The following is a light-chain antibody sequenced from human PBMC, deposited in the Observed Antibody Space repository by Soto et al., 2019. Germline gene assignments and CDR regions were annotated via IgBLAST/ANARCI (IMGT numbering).Light chain of an antibody. J-gene: IGKJ2*01. Sequence: EIVLTQSPGTLSLSPGERATLSCRASQGVSSSYLAWYQQKSGQAPRLLIYGAVHRATGIPDRFSGSGSGTDFTLTISRLEPEDFAVYYCQQDGGSPPVTFGQGTKLEIK. CDR1: QGVSSSY. CDR3: QQDGGSPPVT. V-gene: IGKV3-20*01. CDR2: GAV.